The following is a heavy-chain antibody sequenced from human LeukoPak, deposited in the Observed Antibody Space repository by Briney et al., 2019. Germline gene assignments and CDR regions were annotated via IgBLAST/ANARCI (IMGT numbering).Heavy chain of an antibody. D-gene: IGHD3-22*01. J-gene: IGHJ4*02. Sequence: GGSLRLSCAASGFTFSSYAMSWFRQAPAEGLEWVSAISGSGGSTYYADSVKGRVTISRDNSKNTLYLQMNRLTAEDTAVYYCAKDGSGYYYDSSGYSDFDYWGQGTLVTVSS. CDR3: AKDGSGYYYDSSGYSDFDY. CDR2: ISGSGGST. V-gene: IGHV3-23*01. CDR1: GFTFSSYA.